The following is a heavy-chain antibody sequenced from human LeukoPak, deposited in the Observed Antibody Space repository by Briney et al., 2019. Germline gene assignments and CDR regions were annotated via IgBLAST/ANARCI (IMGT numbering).Heavy chain of an antibody. J-gene: IGHJ4*02. CDR3: AQSPRYYYDSSGYYYDY. V-gene: IGHV3-23*01. D-gene: IGHD3-22*01. CDR1: GFTFSSYA. Sequence: GRSLRLSCAASGFTFSSYAMSWVRQAPGKWLEWVSAISGSGGSTYYADSVKGRFTISRDNSKNTLYLQMNSLRAEDTAVYYCAQSPRYYYDSSGYYYDYWGQGTLVTVSS. CDR2: ISGSGGST.